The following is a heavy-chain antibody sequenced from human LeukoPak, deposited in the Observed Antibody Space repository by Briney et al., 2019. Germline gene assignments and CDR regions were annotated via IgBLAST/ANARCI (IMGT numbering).Heavy chain of an antibody. CDR1: GGSFSGYY. CDR3: ARRHYEILSGYPS. V-gene: IGHV4-34*12. CDR2: IIHSGSP. Sequence: SETLSLTCAVYGGSFSGYYWSWIREPPGKGLEWIGEIIHSGSPNYNPSLKSRVTMSIDTSKNQFSLNLSSVTAADTAVYYCARRHYEILSGYPSWGQGILVTVSS. D-gene: IGHD3-9*01. J-gene: IGHJ4*02.